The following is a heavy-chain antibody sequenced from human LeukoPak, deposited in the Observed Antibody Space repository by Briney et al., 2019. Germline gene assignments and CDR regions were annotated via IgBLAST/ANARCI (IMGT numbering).Heavy chain of an antibody. J-gene: IGHJ4*02. V-gene: IGHV3-66*01. CDR3: ARAGRIAAAGPQN. Sequence: QSGGSLRLSCAASGFTVSSNYMSWVRQAPGKGLEWVSVIYSGGSTYYADSVKGRFTISRDNSKNTPYLQMNSLRAEDTAVYYCARAGRIAAAGPQNWGQGTLVTVSS. CDR2: IYSGGST. CDR1: GFTVSSNY. D-gene: IGHD6-13*01.